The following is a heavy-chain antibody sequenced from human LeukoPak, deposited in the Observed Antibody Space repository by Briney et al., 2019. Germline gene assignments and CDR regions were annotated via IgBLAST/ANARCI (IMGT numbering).Heavy chain of an antibody. J-gene: IGHJ4*02. D-gene: IGHD6-19*01. Sequence: PGGSLRLSCAASGFTFSSYWMHWVRHAPGKGLVWVSRINSDGSSTSYADSVKGRFTISRDNAKNTLYLQMNSLRAEDTAVYYCAREGGDSSGWPDYWGQGTLVTVSS. CDR1: GFTFSSYW. V-gene: IGHV3-74*01. CDR3: AREGGDSSGWPDY. CDR2: INSDGSST.